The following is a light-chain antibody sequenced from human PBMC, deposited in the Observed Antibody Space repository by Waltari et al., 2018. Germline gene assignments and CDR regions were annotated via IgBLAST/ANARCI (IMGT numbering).Light chain of an antibody. V-gene: IGKV1-9*01. CDR3: QQFGNYPLT. J-gene: IGKJ4*01. CDR1: QDIDNF. Sequence: DVQLTQSLSFLSASVGDRVTIPGRASQDIDNFLMWYQQIPGRAPKARIYDASTLQSGVPSRFTGSRSGTEFTLTISSLQPEDFATYYCQQFGNYPLTYGGGTRLQIK. CDR2: DAS.